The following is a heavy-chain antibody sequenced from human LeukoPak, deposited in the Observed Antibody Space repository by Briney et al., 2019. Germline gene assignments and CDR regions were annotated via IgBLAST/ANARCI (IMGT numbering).Heavy chain of an antibody. CDR1: GGSLSSGGYY. CDR3: ARVGRDGYNPYYFDY. J-gene: IGHJ4*02. V-gene: IGHV4-31*03. Sequence: SETLSLTCTVSGGSLSSGGYYWSWIRQHPGTGLEWIGYIYYSGSTYYNPSLKSRVTISVDTSKNQFSLKLSSVTAADTAVYYCARVGRDGYNPYYFDYWGQGTLVTVSS. D-gene: IGHD5-24*01. CDR2: IYYSGST.